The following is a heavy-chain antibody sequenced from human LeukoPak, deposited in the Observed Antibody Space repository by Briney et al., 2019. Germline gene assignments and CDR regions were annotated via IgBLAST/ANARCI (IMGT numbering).Heavy chain of an antibody. D-gene: IGHD5-18*01. CDR2: ITSSSSTI. CDR3: ARVWDGYSGEDY. Sequence: PGGSLRLSCAASGFTFSNYNMIWVRQAPGKGLECVSYITSSSSTIHYADSVKGRFTISRGNAKKSLYLQMNSLRAEDTAVYYCARVWDGYSGEDYWGQGTLVTVSS. V-gene: IGHV3-48*01. CDR1: GFTFSNYN. J-gene: IGHJ4*02.